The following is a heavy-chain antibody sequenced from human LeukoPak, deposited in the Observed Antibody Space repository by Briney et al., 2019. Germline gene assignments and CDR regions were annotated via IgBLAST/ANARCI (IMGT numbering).Heavy chain of an antibody. D-gene: IGHD3-10*02. CDR1: GYTFTSYG. Sequence: GASVKVSCKASGYTFTSYGISWVRQAPGQGLEWMGWINPTSGGTNYAENFQGRVTMTRDTSITTSYMELSRLRSNDTAVYYCARDSYVGPQWDRYNWFDPWGQGTLVTVSS. V-gene: IGHV1-2*02. J-gene: IGHJ5*02. CDR2: INPTSGGT. CDR3: ARDSYVGPQWDRYNWFDP.